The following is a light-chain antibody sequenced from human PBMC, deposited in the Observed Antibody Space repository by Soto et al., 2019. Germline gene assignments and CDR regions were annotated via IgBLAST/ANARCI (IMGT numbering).Light chain of an antibody. CDR3: LQYNGYYRT. J-gene: IGKJ1*01. CDR2: DAS. V-gene: IGKV1-5*01. CDR1: QSISSW. Sequence: DIQMTQSPSTLSATAGDRVTITCRASQSISSWLAWYQHKPGKAPKLLIYDASTRATAIPASFSGSGSGTDFTLTISSLQSDDFATYYCLQYNGYYRTFGQGTKVDIK.